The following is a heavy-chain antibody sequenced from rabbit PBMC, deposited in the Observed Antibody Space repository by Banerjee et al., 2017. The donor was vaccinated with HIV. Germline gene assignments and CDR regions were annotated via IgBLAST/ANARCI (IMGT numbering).Heavy chain of an antibody. CDR1: GFSVSNRHY. J-gene: IGHJ4*01. V-gene: IGHV1S45*01. CDR3: ARNDLPSGYFYGFKL. D-gene: IGHD1-1*01. Sequence: QEQLVESGGGLVQPERSLTLTCTASGFSVSNRHYICWVRQAPGKGPEWIACIYGGDSGDTYYATWAKGRFTISKTSSTTVTLQMTSLTAADTATYFCARNDLPSGYFYGFKLWGPGTLVTVS. CDR2: IYGGDSGDT.